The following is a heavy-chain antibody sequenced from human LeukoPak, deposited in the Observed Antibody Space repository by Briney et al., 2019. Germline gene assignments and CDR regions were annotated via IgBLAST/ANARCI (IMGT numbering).Heavy chain of an antibody. J-gene: IGHJ4*02. Sequence: GGSLRLSCAASGFTFDGYGMSWVRQAPGKGLEWVSGINWNGGSTGYADSVKGRFTISRDNAKNTLYLQMNSLRAEDTAVYYCAKDRGYCSGSSSCNSSDYWAREPWSPSPQ. CDR3: AKDRGYCSGSSSCNSSDY. D-gene: IGHD2-15*01. CDR1: GFTFDGYG. CDR2: INWNGGST. V-gene: IGHV3-20*04.